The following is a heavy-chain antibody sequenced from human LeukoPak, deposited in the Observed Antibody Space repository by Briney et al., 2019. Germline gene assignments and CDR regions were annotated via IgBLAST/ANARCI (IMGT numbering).Heavy chain of an antibody. D-gene: IGHD5-12*01. V-gene: IGHV3-23*01. J-gene: IGHJ4*02. CDR1: GGSFSGYY. CDR3: TRDRPGDGYNSD. Sequence: ETLSLTCAVYGGSFSGYYWSWVRQAPGEGLEWVSTISGSGGNTYYADSVKGRFTISRDNSKNTLYLQMNSLRAEDTAVYYCTRDRPGDGYNSDWGRGTLVTVSS. CDR2: ISGSGGNT.